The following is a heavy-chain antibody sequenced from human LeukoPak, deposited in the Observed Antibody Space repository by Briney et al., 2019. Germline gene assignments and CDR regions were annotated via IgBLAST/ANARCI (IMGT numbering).Heavy chain of an antibody. Sequence: PGESLKISCKCSGYSFTNYLIAWVRQMPGKGLEWTGAINPGGSHIRYSPSFQGQVTISTDKSISTAYLQWSSLKASDTAIYYCARKNPTALRNNWFDPWGQGTLVTVSS. CDR1: GYSFTNYL. V-gene: IGHV5-51*01. CDR3: ARKNPTALRNNWFDP. J-gene: IGHJ5*02. CDR2: INPGGSHI. D-gene: IGHD5-18*01.